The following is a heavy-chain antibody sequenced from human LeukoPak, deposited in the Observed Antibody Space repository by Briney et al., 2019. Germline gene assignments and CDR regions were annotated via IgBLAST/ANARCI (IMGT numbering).Heavy chain of an antibody. CDR2: IYSGGST. D-gene: IGHD1-7*01. CDR3: ARDGTTSPYYYGMDV. J-gene: IGHJ6*02. CDR1: GFTFSSYS. Sequence: GGSLRLSCAASGFTFSSYSMNWVRQAPGKGLEWVSVIYSGGSTYYADSVKGRFTISRDNSKNTLYLQMNSLRAEDTAVYYCARDGTTSPYYYGMDVWGQGTTVTVSS. V-gene: IGHV3-53*01.